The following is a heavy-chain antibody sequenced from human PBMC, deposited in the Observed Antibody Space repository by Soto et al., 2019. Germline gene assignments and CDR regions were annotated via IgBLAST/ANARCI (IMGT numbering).Heavy chain of an antibody. Sequence: QVHLVQSGAEVKKPGASVKVSCKASGYTFTSYGITWVRQAPGQGLEWMGWSSAHNGNTDYAQKLQGRVIVTRDTSTSTAYMELRSLRSEDTAVYYCARGRYGDYWGQGALVTVSS. V-gene: IGHV1-18*01. CDR2: SSAHNGNT. CDR1: GYTFTSYG. D-gene: IGHD1-1*01. J-gene: IGHJ4*02. CDR3: ARGRYGDY.